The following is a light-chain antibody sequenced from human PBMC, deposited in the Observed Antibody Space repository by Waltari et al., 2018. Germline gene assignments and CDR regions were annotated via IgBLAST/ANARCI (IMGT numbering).Light chain of an antibody. CDR2: WAS. CDR1: QTISYSSNNKNY. CDR3: QQYYSVPLT. V-gene: IGKV4-1*01. Sequence: DIVMTQSPDSLAVSLGERATINCKSSQTISYSSNNKNYLAWYQKKPGQPPRLLISWASSRESGVPDRFSGSSSGTDFTLTISSLQVEDVAIYYCQQYYSVPLTFGQGTKVGIK. J-gene: IGKJ1*01.